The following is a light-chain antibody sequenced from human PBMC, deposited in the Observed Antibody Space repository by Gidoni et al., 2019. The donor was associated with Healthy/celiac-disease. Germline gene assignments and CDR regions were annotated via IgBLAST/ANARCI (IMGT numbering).Light chain of an antibody. CDR2: GAS. CDR1: QSVSSN. V-gene: IGKV3D-15*01. CDR3: QQYNNWPFT. Sequence: EIVMTQSPATLSVSPGESATLSCRASQSVSSNLAWYQQKPGQAPRLLIYGASTRATGSPARFSGSGSGTDFTLTIISLQSEDFAVYYCQQYNNWPFTFGPGTKVDIK. J-gene: IGKJ3*01.